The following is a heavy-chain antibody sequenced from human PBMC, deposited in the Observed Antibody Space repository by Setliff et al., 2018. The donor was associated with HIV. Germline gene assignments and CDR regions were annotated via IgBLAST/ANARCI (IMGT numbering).Heavy chain of an antibody. V-gene: IGHV4-4*02. D-gene: IGHD3-10*01. J-gene: IGHJ4*02. CDR1: GGSISSSNW. Sequence: PSETLSLTCAVSGGSISSSNWWSWVRQPPGKGLEWIGEIYHSGSTNYNPSLKTRVTISLDTSRNQFSLNLSSVIAADTAVYYCARVPVGSGSVDYWGQGTLVTVSS. CDR2: IYHSGST. CDR3: ARVPVGSGSVDY.